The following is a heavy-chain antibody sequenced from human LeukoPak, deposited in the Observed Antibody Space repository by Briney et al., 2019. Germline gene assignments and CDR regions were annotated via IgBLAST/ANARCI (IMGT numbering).Heavy chain of an antibody. D-gene: IGHD6-19*01. V-gene: IGHV3-23*01. Sequence: PWGSLRLSCAASGFTFSSSAMSWVRQAAGKGLEWVSGISGSGGSTYYADSVKGRFTISRDNSENTLYLQMNSLRGEDTAVYYCARGVGSGWYWPRVWFDPWGQGTLVTVSS. CDR1: GFTFSSSA. J-gene: IGHJ5*02. CDR2: ISGSGGST. CDR3: ARGVGSGWYWPRVWFDP.